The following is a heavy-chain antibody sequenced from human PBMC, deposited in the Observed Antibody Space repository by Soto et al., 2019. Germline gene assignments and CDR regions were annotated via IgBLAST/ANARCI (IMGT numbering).Heavy chain of an antibody. CDR3: ARVSRYSSSWRYDAFDI. CDR2: IYYGGST. Sequence: SETLSLTCTVSGGSISSYYWSWIRQPPGKGLEWIGYIYYGGSTNYNPSLKSRVTISVDTSKNQFSLKLSSVTAADTAVYYCARVSRYSSSWRYDAFDIWGQGTMVTVSS. V-gene: IGHV4-59*01. J-gene: IGHJ3*02. D-gene: IGHD6-13*01. CDR1: GGSISSYY.